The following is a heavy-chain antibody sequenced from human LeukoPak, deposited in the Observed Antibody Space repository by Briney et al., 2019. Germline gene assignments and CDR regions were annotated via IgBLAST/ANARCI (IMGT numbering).Heavy chain of an antibody. CDR3: ARAPSGWSDYWYFDL. V-gene: IGHV3-53*01. CDR2: IYSGGFT. Sequence: GWSLTLSCAASGLSVSSNYMSWVGQAPGKGLDGVSLIYSGGFTYYADSVKGRLIIYSDNSKNTLFLQLNSLSAEDTAVYYCARAPSGWSDYWYFDLGGRGTLVTVSS. J-gene: IGHJ2*01. D-gene: IGHD6-19*01. CDR1: GLSVSSNY.